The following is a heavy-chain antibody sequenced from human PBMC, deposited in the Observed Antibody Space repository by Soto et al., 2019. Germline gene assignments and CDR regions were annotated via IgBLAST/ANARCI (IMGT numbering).Heavy chain of an antibody. V-gene: IGHV4-39*01. CDR1: GGSISSSSYY. J-gene: IGHJ6*02. CDR3: ARNYYDSSGYYYHYYYYGMDV. Sequence: PSETLSLTCTVSGGSISSSSYYGGWIRQPPGKGLEWIGSIYYSGSTYYNPSLKSRVTISVDTSKNQFSLKLSSVTAADTAVYYCARNYYDSSGYYYHYYYYGMDVWGQGTTVTVSS. CDR2: IYYSGST. D-gene: IGHD3-22*01.